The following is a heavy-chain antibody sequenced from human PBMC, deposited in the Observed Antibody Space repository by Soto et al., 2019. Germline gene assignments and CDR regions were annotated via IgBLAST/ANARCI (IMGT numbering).Heavy chain of an antibody. CDR1: GYSFTSYW. D-gene: IGHD2-2*02. CDR3: ARCVDRSSTSCYRRAFDI. J-gene: IGHJ3*02. V-gene: IGHV5-10-1*01. Sequence: PGESLKICCKGSGYSFTSYWISGGREMRGKGLEWMGRIDPSDSYTNYSPSLQGHVTISADKSISTAYLQWSSLKASDTAMYYCARCVDRSSTSCYRRAFDIWGQGTMVTVSS. CDR2: IDPSDSYT.